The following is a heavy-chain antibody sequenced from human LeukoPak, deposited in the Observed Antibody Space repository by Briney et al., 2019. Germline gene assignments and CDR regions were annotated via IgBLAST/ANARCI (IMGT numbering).Heavy chain of an antibody. CDR1: GFTFSSYG. CDR3: AKAACYYYDSSGYDCSDAFDI. D-gene: IGHD3-22*01. CDR2: IRYDGSNK. J-gene: IGHJ3*02. V-gene: IGHV3-30*02. Sequence: GGSLRLSCAASGFTFSSYGMHWVRQAPGKRLEWVAFIRYDGSNKYYADSVKGRFTISRDNSKNTLYLQMNSLRAEDTAVYYCAKAACYYYDSSGYDCSDAFDIWGQGTMVTVSS.